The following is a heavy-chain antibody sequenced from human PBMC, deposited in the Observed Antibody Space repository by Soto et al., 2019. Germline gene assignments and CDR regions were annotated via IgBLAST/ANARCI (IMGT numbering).Heavy chain of an antibody. D-gene: IGHD6-19*01. J-gene: IGHJ5*02. Sequence: GGSLRLSCAASGFTFSNAWINWVRQAPGKGLEWVGRIKSKTDGGTTDFAAPVKGRFAISRDDSKDTVYLQMNSLKTEDTGIYYCAKDAVAGNGEWDYFDPWGQGTLVTVPS. V-gene: IGHV3-15*07. CDR1: GFTFSNAW. CDR2: IKSKTDGGTT. CDR3: AKDAVAGNGEWDYFDP.